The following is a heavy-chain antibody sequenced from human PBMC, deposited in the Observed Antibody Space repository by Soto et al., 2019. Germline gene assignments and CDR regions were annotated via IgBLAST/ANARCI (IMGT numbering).Heavy chain of an antibody. V-gene: IGHV3-15*02. Sequence: DVQLEESGGAWVRPGGSLRLSCAGSGFIFGDAWLSWVRRAPGKGLKWVGRVKGKRDGGTTDYAAPVTGRFTISRDDSKPTLYLQMNSLKIEDTGIYYGVAGSPFEYWGQGTLVTVSS. CDR3: VAGSPFEY. CDR2: VKGKRDGGTT. J-gene: IGHJ4*02. CDR1: GFIFGDAW. D-gene: IGHD1-26*01.